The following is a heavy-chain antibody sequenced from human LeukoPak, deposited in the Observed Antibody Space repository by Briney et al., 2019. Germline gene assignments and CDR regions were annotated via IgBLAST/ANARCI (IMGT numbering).Heavy chain of an antibody. J-gene: IGHJ4*02. CDR2: ISYDGSNK. Sequence: PGRSLRLSCAASGFTVSSYAMSWVRQAPGKGLEWGAVISYDGSNKYYADSVKGRFTISRDNSKNTLYLQMNSLRPEDTAVYYGARGLLGVAGGYYFDYWGQGTLVTVSS. V-gene: IGHV3-30-3*01. D-gene: IGHD1-26*01. CDR1: GFTVSSYA. CDR3: ARGLLGVAGGYYFDY.